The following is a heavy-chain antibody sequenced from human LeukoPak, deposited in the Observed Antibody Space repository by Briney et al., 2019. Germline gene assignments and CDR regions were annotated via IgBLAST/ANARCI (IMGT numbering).Heavy chain of an antibody. D-gene: IGHD2-21*01. CDR1: EFTFSSYG. J-gene: IGHJ6*03. Sequence: GGSLRLSCAASEFTFSSYGMSWVRQAPGKGLEWVSGISWNSGSIGYADSVKGRFTISRDNARNSLFLQMNSLRGEDTALYYCAKGGDTYFYDMDVWGKGTTVTVSS. V-gene: IGHV3-9*01. CDR2: ISWNSGSI. CDR3: AKGGDTYFYDMDV.